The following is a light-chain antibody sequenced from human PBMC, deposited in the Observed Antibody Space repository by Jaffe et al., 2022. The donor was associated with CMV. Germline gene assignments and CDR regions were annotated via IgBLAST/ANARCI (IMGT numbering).Light chain of an antibody. CDR3: QQAYYTPWT. V-gene: IGKV1-39*01. CDR1: QNIANY. Sequence: DIQMTQSPSSLSASIGDRVTITCRASQNIANYLNWYQQKPGKAPKLLTYVASTLQSGVPSRFRGSGSGTDFTLTITSLQPEDFATYYCQQAYYTPWTFGQGTKVEIK. CDR2: VAS. J-gene: IGKJ1*01.